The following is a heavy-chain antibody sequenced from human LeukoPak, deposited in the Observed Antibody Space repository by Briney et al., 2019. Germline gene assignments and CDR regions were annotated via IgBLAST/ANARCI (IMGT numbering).Heavy chain of an antibody. CDR3: ARGPAPWKLCFDF. J-gene: IGHJ4*02. V-gene: IGHV4-30-2*01. CDR1: GGSISSGGYY. Sequence: SETLSLTCTVSGGSISSGGYYWSWIRQPPGKGLEWIGYTYHTGNTYYNPSLKSRVTISLDRSKNQFSLKLNSVTAADTAVYFCARGPAPWKLCFDFWGQGTLVTVSS. D-gene: IGHD1-1*01. CDR2: TYHTGNT.